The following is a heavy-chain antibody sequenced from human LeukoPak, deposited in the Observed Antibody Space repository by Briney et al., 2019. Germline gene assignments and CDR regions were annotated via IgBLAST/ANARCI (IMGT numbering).Heavy chain of an antibody. CDR2: ISVSGGST. CDR3: AKRRSGYGYYFDY. CDR1: GFTFSSYA. J-gene: IGHJ4*02. D-gene: IGHD5-12*01. Sequence: PGGSLRLSCAASGFTFSSYAMSWVRQAPGKGLELVSAISVSGGSTYYADSLKGRFTISRDNSQNTLYLQMNSLRAEDTAVYYCAKRRSGYGYYFDYWGQGTLVTVSS. V-gene: IGHV3-23*01.